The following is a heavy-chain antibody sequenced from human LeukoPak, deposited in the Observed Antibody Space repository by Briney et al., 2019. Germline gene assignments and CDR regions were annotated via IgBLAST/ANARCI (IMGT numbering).Heavy chain of an antibody. CDR3: AREEFLHEIDSSGYFVY. CDR1: GGSITGYY. CDR2: VYSSGVG. Sequence: PSESLSLTCTVSGGSITGYYWNWIRQPAGQGLEWLGRVYSSGVGNYNPSLTSRVTMSVDTSKNQFSLKLTSLTAADTAVYYCAREEFLHEIDSSGYFVYWGQGTLVTVSS. V-gene: IGHV4-4*07. J-gene: IGHJ4*02. D-gene: IGHD3-22*01.